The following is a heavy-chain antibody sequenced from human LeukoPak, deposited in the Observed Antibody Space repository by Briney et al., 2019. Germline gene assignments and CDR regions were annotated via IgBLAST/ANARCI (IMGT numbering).Heavy chain of an antibody. CDR3: ARTYSGSHGRYFDV. J-gene: IGHJ2*01. CDR1: GGSISSYY. CDR2: IYTSGST. V-gene: IGHV4-4*07. Sequence: PSETLSLTCTVSGGSISSYYWSWIRQPAGKGLEWIGRIYTSGSTNYNHSLKSRVTISVDTSKNKFSLKLCSVTAADTAVYYCARTYSGSHGRYFDVWGRGTLVTVSS. D-gene: IGHD1-26*01.